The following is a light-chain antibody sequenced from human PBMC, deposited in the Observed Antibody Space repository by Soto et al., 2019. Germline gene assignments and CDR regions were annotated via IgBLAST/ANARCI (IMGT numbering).Light chain of an antibody. CDR3: AAWDDSRSGHV. CDR1: SSNIGSNY. J-gene: IGLJ7*01. CDR2: RNN. V-gene: IGLV1-47*01. Sequence: QSVLTQPPSASGTPGQRVTISCSGSSSNIGSNYVYWYQQLPGTAPKLLIYRNNQRPSGVPDRFSGSKSGTSASLAISGLRSEDEADYYCAAWDDSRSGHVFGGGTQLTVL.